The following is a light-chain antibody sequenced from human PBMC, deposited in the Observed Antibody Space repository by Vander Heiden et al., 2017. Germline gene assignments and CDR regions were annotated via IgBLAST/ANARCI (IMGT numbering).Light chain of an antibody. J-gene: IGLJ2*01. CDR2: GNT. CDR3: QSYDSRLTGHVV. CDR1: SSNIGAGYD. V-gene: IGLV1-40*01. Sequence: QSVLTQPPSVSGAPAQRVTISCTGSSSNIGAGYDVHGYQQLPGAAPKLLINGNTNRPSGVPDRFSGSKSGTSASLAITGLQAEDEADYYCQSYDSRLTGHVVFGGGTKLTVL.